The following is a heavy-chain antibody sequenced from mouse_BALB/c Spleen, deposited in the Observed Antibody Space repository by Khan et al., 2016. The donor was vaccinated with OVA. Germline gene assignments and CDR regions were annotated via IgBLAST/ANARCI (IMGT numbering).Heavy chain of an antibody. CDR1: GFTFTNYG. V-gene: IGHV9-3-1*01. CDR3: AKVGCNGTMDC. D-gene: IGHD1-3*01. J-gene: IGHJ4*01. Sequence: QIPLVQSGPELKKPGETVQISCKTSGFTFTNYGMNWVKQAPGKGLKWMGWINTYTGEPTFADDFKGRFAFSLETSASTAYLQINSLKNEDTAKYFCAKVGCNGTMDCWGQGTSVTVSS. CDR2: INTYTGEP.